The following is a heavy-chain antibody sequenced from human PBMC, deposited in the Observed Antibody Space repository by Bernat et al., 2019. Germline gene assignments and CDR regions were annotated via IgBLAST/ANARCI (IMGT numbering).Heavy chain of an antibody. CDR1: GFTFSSYG. V-gene: IGHV3-33*01. CDR3: ARGIGRGAVDY. CDR2: IWNNGSNK. Sequence: QVQLVESGGGVVQPGRSLRLSCAASGFTFSSYGMHWVRQAPGKGLEWVAVIWNNGSNKYYADSVRGRFTISRDNSKNTLYLQMNSLRAEDTAVYYCARGIGRGAVDYWGQGTLVTVSS. D-gene: IGHD2/OR15-2a*01. J-gene: IGHJ4*02.